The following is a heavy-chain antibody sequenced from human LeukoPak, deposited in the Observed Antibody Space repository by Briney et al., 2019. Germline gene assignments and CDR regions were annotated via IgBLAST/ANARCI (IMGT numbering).Heavy chain of an antibody. CDR3: AGGHYPLEY. CDR1: GGSISSYY. CDR2: LYPSGST. Sequence: SETLSLTCTDSGGSISSYYWSWIRQPPGKGLEWIGLLYPSGSTNYNPSLKSRVTISVDTSRTQFSLKLSSMTAADTAVYYCAGGHYPLEYWGQGTLVTVSS. J-gene: IGHJ4*02. V-gene: IGHV4-59*01. D-gene: IGHD1-26*01.